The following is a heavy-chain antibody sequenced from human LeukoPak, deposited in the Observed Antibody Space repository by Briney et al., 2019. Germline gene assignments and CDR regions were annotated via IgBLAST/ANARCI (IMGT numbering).Heavy chain of an antibody. J-gene: IGHJ4*02. V-gene: IGHV3-53*01. CDR1: GFTVSSNS. Sequence: GGSLRLSCTVSGFTVSSNSMSWVRQAPGKGLEWVSFIYSGTIHYSNSVTARFTIFRDNSKNTLYLQMNSLRAEDTAVYYCAKESIYYFDYWGQGTLVTVSS. D-gene: IGHD2/OR15-2a*01. CDR2: IYSGTI. CDR3: AKESIYYFDY.